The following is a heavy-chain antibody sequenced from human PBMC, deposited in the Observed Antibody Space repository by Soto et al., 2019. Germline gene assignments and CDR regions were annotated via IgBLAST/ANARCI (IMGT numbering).Heavy chain of an antibody. CDR1: GYTFTSFD. CDR3: SRNKGGTGDFDL. J-gene: IGHJ4*01. CDR2: MTPNTGNT. Sequence: QVQLVQSGAEAKKPGASVKVSCKASGYTFTSFDINWVRQATGQGLEWLGWMTPNTGNTGYAQKFQGRITMTRDTSTSPAYMELNSLTYAVSAVYYCSRNKGGTGDFDLWGHGTLVTVSS. V-gene: IGHV1-8*01. D-gene: IGHD3-16*01.